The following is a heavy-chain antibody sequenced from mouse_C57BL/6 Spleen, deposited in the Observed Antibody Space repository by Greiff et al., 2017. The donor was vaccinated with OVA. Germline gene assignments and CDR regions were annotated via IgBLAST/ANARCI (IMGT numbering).Heavy chain of an antibody. CDR3: ARGYSNYYAMDY. V-gene: IGHV1-19*01. CDR1: GYTFTDYY. Sequence: VQLKQSGPVLVKPGASVKMSCKASGYTFTDYYMNWVKQSHGKSLEWIGVINPYNGGTSYNQKFKGKATLTVDKSSSTAYMELNSLTSEDSAVDYCARGYSNYYAMDYWGQGTSVTVSS. D-gene: IGHD2-5*01. J-gene: IGHJ4*01. CDR2: INPYNGGT.